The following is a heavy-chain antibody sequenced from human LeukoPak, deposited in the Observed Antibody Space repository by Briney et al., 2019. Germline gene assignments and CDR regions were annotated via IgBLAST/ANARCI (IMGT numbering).Heavy chain of an antibody. CDR3: ARHVVGATPYYYYYMDV. Sequence: SETLSLTCTVSGGSISSSSYYWGWIRQPPGKGLEWIGSIYYSGGTYYNPSLKSRVTISVDTSKNQFSLKLSSVTAADTAVYYCARHVVGATPYYYYYMDVWGKGTTVTVSS. CDR1: GGSISSSSYY. D-gene: IGHD1-26*01. V-gene: IGHV4-39*01. CDR2: IYYSGGT. J-gene: IGHJ6*03.